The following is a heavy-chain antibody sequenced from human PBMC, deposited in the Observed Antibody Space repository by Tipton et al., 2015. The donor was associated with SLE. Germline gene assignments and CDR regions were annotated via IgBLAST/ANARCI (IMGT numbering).Heavy chain of an antibody. Sequence: SLRLSCAASGFTFSSYEMNWVRQAPGKGLEWVSYISSSGSTIYYADSVKGRFTISRDNAKNTLYLQMNSLRAEDTAVYYCARGGDWGAFDIWGQGTMVTVSS. V-gene: IGHV3-48*03. CDR2: ISSSGSTI. CDR1: GFTFSSYE. J-gene: IGHJ3*02. CDR3: ARGGDWGAFDI. D-gene: IGHD3-16*01.